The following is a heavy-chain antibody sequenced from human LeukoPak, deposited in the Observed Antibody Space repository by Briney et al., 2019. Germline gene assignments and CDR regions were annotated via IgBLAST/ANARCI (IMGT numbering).Heavy chain of an antibody. Sequence: SSETLSLTCTVSGGSISSYYWSWIRQPPGKGLEWIGYIYYSGSTNYNPSLKSRVTISVDTSKNQFSLKLSSVTAADTAVYYCAREGTRGYSGYDPEPPLDGMDVWGQGTTVTVSS. D-gene: IGHD5-12*01. CDR1: GGSISSYY. V-gene: IGHV4-59*12. J-gene: IGHJ6*02. CDR3: AREGTRGYSGYDPEPPLDGMDV. CDR2: IYYSGST.